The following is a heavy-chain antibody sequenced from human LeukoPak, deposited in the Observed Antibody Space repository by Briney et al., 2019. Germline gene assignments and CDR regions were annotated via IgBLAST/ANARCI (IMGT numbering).Heavy chain of an antibody. CDR2: IRYDLSNK. CDR1: GFTFSNYG. Sequence: GGSLRLSCAASGFTFSNYGMHWVRQAPGKGLEWVAFIRYDLSNKYYADSVKGRFTISRDNSKNTLYLQMNSLRGEDTAVYYCGKHDSSFPYCGQGTLVTVSS. J-gene: IGHJ4*02. V-gene: IGHV3-30*02. D-gene: IGHD6-6*01. CDR3: GKHDSSFPY.